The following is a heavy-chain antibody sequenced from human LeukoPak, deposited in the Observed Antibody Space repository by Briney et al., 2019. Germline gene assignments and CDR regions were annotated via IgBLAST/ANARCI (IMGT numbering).Heavy chain of an antibody. Sequence: SETLSLTCAVSGVPFSNYYWSWVRQSPRQGLEWIGEINHSGYTNYNPSLKSRVTVSVDTSKNQFSLKLNSVTAADTAVYYCARDASGYTTNWFDPWGQGTLVTVSS. D-gene: IGHD6-13*01. CDR1: GVPFSNYY. J-gene: IGHJ5*02. CDR3: ARDASGYTTNWFDP. CDR2: INHSGYT. V-gene: IGHV4-34*01.